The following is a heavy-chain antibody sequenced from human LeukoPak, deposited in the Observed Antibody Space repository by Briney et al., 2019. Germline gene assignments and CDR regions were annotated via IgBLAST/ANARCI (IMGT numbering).Heavy chain of an antibody. J-gene: IGHJ4*02. CDR3: ARAPIVVVPAARRRLNYFDY. CDR2: IYSDGNT. V-gene: IGHV3-53*01. D-gene: IGHD2-2*01. CDR1: GFTVSSNY. Sequence: GGSLRLSCAASGFTVSSNYMTWVRQPPGKGLEWVPIIYSDGNTYYADSVKGRFTISRDNSKNTLYLQMNSLRAEDTAVYYCARAPIVVVPAARRRLNYFDYWGKGTLVTVSS.